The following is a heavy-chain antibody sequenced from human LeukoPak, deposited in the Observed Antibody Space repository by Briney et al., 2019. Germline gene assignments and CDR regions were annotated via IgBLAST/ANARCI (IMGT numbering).Heavy chain of an antibody. CDR2: IYTSGST. CDR3: ARGVSSSSPFDY. D-gene: IGHD6-6*01. V-gene: IGHV4-61*02. J-gene: IGHJ4*02. CDR1: GGSFTSGSYS. Sequence: SETLSLTCTVSGGSFTSGSYSWTWIRQPAGKGLEWIGRIYTSGSTSYNSSLRSRVTISIDTSKNQFSLKLTSVTATDTAVYYCARGVSSSSPFDYWGQGTLVTVSS.